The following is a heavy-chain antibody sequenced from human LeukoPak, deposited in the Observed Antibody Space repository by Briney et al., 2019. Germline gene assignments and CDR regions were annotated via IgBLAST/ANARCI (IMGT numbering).Heavy chain of an antibody. D-gene: IGHD6-19*01. CDR1: GGSFSGYY. CDR2: INHSGGT. CDR3: ARDTTPYSSGWYDY. V-gene: IGHV4-34*01. J-gene: IGHJ4*02. Sequence: SETLSLTCAVYGGSFSGYYWGWIRQPPGKGLKWIGEINHSGGTNYNPSLKSRVTISVDTSKNQFSLKLSSVTAADTAVYFCARDTTPYSSGWYDYWGQGTLVTVSS.